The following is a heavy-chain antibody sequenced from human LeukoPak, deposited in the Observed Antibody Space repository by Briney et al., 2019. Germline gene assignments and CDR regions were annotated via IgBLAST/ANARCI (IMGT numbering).Heavy chain of an antibody. Sequence: PPGGSLRLSCAASGFTFSSYGMHWVRQAPGKGLEWVAFIRYDGSNKYYADSVKGRFTISRDNSKNTLYLQMNSLRAEDTAVYYCAKERIAAAGRVKGPNWFDPWGQGTLVTVSS. D-gene: IGHD6-13*01. CDR3: AKERIAAAGRVKGPNWFDP. J-gene: IGHJ5*02. CDR1: GFTFSSYG. V-gene: IGHV3-30*02. CDR2: IRYDGSNK.